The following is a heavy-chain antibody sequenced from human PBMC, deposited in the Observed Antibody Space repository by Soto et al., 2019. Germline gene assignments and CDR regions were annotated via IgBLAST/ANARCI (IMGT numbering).Heavy chain of an antibody. CDR2: IIPIFDTA. Sequence: SVKVSCQASGGTFSDYTINWLRQSPGQRLEWMGGIIPIFDTANHAENFQGRVTITADESTSTSFMEVSSLRSEDTAVYYCARNGTLTGYSYGMDVWGQGTMVTVSS. J-gene: IGHJ6*02. D-gene: IGHD1-1*01. V-gene: IGHV1-69*13. CDR3: ARNGTLTGYSYGMDV. CDR1: GGTFSDYT.